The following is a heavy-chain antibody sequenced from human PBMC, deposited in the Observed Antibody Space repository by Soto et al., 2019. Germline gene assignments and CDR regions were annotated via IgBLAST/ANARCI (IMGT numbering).Heavy chain of an antibody. CDR1: GYTFTGYY. CDR2: INPNSGGT. CDR3: ARGPYGYGDYYYYGMDV. V-gene: IGHV1-2*02. Sequence: ASVKVSCKASGYTFTGYYMHWVRQAPGQGLEWMGWINPNSGGTNYAQKFQGRVTMTRDTSISTAYMELSRLRSDDTAVYYCARGPYGYGDYYYYGMDVWGQGTTVTVS. D-gene: IGHD5-18*01. J-gene: IGHJ6*02.